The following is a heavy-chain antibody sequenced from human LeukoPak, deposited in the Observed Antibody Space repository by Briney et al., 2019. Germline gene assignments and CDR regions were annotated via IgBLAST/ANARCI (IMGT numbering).Heavy chain of an antibody. D-gene: IGHD3-10*01. CDR3: ARGGIPTGPYYYFYYMDV. CDR1: GFTFSRNV. CDR2: ISYDGNNK. V-gene: IGHV3-30*01. J-gene: IGHJ6*03. Sequence: GGSLRLSCAASGFTFSRNVMHWVRQAPAKGLEWVALISYDGNNKFYADSVKGRFTISRDNSRNTLYLQMNSLRGEDAAVYSCARGGIPTGPYYYFYYMDVWGKGTAVTVSS.